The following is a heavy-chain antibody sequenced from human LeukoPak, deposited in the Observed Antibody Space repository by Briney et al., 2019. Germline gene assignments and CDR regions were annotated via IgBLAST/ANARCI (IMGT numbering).Heavy chain of an antibody. Sequence: SETLSLTCTVSGGSISSYYWSWIRQPPGKGLEWIGYIYYSGSTNCNPSLKSRVTISVDTSKNQFSLKLSSVTAADTAVYYCARGGPGSYDILTGYYSAFDIWGQGTMVTVSS. CDR2: IYYSGST. J-gene: IGHJ3*02. CDR3: ARGGPGSYDILTGYYSAFDI. CDR1: GGSISSYY. D-gene: IGHD3-9*01. V-gene: IGHV4-59*08.